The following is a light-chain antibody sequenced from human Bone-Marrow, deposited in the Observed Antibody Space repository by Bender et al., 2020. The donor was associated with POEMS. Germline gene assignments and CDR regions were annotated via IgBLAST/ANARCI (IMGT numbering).Light chain of an antibody. Sequence: QSALTQPASVSGSPGQSLTISCTGTASDVGNYNVVSWFQQHPGQAPKLLIYDVSSRPSGVPDRFSGSKSGNTASLTISGLQAEDEADYYCSSYTSRNTPVFGGGTKLTVL. CDR3: SSYTSRNTPV. J-gene: IGLJ2*01. CDR1: ASDVGNYNV. CDR2: DVS. V-gene: IGLV2-14*03.